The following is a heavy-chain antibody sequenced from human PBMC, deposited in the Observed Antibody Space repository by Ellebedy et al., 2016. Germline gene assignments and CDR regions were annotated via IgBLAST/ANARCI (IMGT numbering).Heavy chain of an antibody. Sequence: ASVKVSCXASGYTFTSYDINWVRQATGQGLEWMGWMNPNSGNTGYAQKFQGRVTMTRNTSISTAYMELSSLRSEDMAVYYCARGGRVYCTNGVCSGYYYYYYMDVWGKGTTVTVSS. J-gene: IGHJ6*03. D-gene: IGHD2-8*01. V-gene: IGHV1-8*01. CDR2: MNPNSGNT. CDR1: GYTFTSYD. CDR3: ARGGRVYCTNGVCSGYYYYYYMDV.